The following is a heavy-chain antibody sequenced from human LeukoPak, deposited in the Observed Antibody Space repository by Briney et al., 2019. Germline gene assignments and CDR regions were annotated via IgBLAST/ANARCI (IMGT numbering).Heavy chain of an antibody. CDR3: ARGGYYGSGSDFRFDP. CDR2: IYYSGST. CDR1: GGSISSYY. Sequence: SETLSLTCTVSGGSISSYYWSWIRQPPGKGLEWIGYIYYSGSTNYKPSLKSRVTISVDTSKNQFSLKLSSVTAADTAVYYCARGGYYGSGSDFRFDPWGQGTLVTVSS. J-gene: IGHJ5*02. V-gene: IGHV4-59*01. D-gene: IGHD3-10*01.